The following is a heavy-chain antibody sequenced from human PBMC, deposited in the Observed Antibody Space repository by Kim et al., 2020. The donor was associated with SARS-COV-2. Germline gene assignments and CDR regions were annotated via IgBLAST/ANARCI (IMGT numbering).Heavy chain of an antibody. J-gene: IGHJ2*01. CDR2: IYYSGST. Sequence: SETLSLTCTVSGGSISSSSYYWGWIRQPPGKGLEWIGSIYYSGSTYYNPSLKSRVTISVDTSKNQFSLKLSSVTAADTAVYYCARRLGTGYSYGNWYFDLWGRGTLFAVSA. CDR1: GGSISSSSYY. V-gene: IGHV4-39*01. D-gene: IGHD5-18*01. CDR3: ARRLGTGYSYGNWYFDL.